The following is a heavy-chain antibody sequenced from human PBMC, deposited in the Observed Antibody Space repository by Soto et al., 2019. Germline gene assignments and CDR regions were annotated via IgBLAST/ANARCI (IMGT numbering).Heavy chain of an antibody. V-gene: IGHV4-34*01. CDR1: GGSFSGYY. J-gene: IGHJ4*02. Sequence: SETLSLTCAVYGGSFSGYYWSWIRQPPGKGLEWIGEINHSGSTNYNPSLKSRVTISVDTSKNQFSLKLSSVTAADTAVYYCARVRGLLRYFDWLSEYFDYWGQGTLVTVSS. D-gene: IGHD3-9*01. CDR2: INHSGST. CDR3: ARVRGLLRYFDWLSEYFDY.